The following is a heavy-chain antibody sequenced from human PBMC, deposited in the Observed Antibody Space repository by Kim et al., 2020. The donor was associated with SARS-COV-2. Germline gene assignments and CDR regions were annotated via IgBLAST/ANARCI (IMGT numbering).Heavy chain of an antibody. D-gene: IGHD6-6*01. CDR3: ARQYSSSSPWGYYFDY. Sequence: ASVKVSCKASGYTFTSYGISWVRQAPGQGLEWMGWISAYNGNTNYAQKLQGRVTMTTDTSTSTAYMELRSLRSDDTAVYYCARQYSSSSPWGYYFDYWGQGTLVTVSS. V-gene: IGHV1-18*04. J-gene: IGHJ4*02. CDR1: GYTFTSYG. CDR2: ISAYNGNT.